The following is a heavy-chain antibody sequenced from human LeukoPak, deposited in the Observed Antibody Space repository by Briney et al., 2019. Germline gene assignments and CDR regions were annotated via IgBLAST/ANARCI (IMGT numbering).Heavy chain of an antibody. CDR2: ISYDGSNK. D-gene: IGHD3-9*01. V-gene: IGHV3-30-3*01. CDR1: GFTVSSNY. Sequence: GGSLRLSCAASGFTVSSNYMSWVRQAPGKGLEWVAVISYDGSNKYYADSVKGRFTISRDNSKNTLYLQMNSLRAEDTAVYYCARAIRYFDWLLWGDFDYWGQGTLVTVSS. CDR3: ARAIRYFDWLLWGDFDY. J-gene: IGHJ4*02.